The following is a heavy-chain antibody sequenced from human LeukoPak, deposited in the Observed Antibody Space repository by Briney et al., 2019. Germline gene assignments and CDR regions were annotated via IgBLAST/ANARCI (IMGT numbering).Heavy chain of an antibody. CDR1: DGSFSGYY. CDR3: ARSERGWSFDL. D-gene: IGHD1-1*01. CDR2: ISHSGST. V-gene: IGHV4-34*01. J-gene: IGHJ2*01. Sequence: PSETLSLTCAVYDGSFSGYYWRWIRQPPGRGLEWIGEISHSGSTNYNPSLKGRVTISADTSKNQFSLKVRSVTAADTAVYYCARSERGWSFDLWGRGTLVTVSS.